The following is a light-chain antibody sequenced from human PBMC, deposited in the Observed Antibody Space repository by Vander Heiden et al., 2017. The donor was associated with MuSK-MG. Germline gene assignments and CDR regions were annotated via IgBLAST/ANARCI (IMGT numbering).Light chain of an antibody. CDR3: QQAFKSLS. CDR2: GAS. J-gene: IGKJ4*01. CDR1: QSLNNY. V-gene: IGKV3-20*01. Sequence: EIVLTQSPGTLSLSPGQRATLSCRASQSLNNYLAWYQQRPGQAPSLLIYGASSRATGIPDRFSGSGSGTDFTLTISRLEPEDFAVYYCQQAFKSLSFGGGTKVEIK.